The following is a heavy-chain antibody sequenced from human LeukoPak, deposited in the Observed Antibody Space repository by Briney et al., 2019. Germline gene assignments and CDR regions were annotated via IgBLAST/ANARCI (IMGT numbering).Heavy chain of an antibody. D-gene: IGHD2-2*01. CDR3: ARGCSSTNCFDYYYYGMDV. J-gene: IGHJ6*02. Sequence: ASVKVSCKASGYTFTSYGISWVRQAPGQGLEWMGWISAYNGNTNYAQKLQGRVTMTTDTSTSTAYMELRSLRSDDTAVYYCARGCSSTNCFDYYYYGMDVWGQGTTVTVSS. V-gene: IGHV1-18*01. CDR2: ISAYNGNT. CDR1: GYTFTSYG.